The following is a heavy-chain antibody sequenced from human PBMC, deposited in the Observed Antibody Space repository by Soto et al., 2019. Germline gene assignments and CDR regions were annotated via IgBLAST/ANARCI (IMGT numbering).Heavy chain of an antibody. CDR3: AKGVPGIAVAGAGYFQH. CDR1: GFTFSSYA. Sequence: GGSLRLSCAASGFTFSSYAMSWVRQAPGKGLEWVSGISGSGDSTYYADPVKGRFTISRDNSKNTLYLQMNSLRAEDTAVYYCAKGVPGIAVAGAGYFQHWGQGT. D-gene: IGHD6-19*01. V-gene: IGHV3-23*01. J-gene: IGHJ1*01. CDR2: ISGSGDST.